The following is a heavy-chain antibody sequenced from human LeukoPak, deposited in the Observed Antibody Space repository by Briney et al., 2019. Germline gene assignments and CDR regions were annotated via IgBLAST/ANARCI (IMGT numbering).Heavy chain of an antibody. J-gene: IGHJ4*02. D-gene: IGHD1-26*01. V-gene: IGHV1-18*01. Sequence: ASVKVSCKASGYTFTSYGISWVRQAPGQGLEWMGWISAYNGNTNYAQKLQGRVTMTTDTSTSTAYMELRSLRSEDTAVYYCARELLRGSYLVFDYWGQGTLVTVSS. CDR3: ARELLRGSYLVFDY. CDR1: GYTFTSYG. CDR2: ISAYNGNT.